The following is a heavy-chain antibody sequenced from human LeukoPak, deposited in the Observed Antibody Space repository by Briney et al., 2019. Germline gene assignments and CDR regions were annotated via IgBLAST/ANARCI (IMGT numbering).Heavy chain of an antibody. V-gene: IGHV1-69*04. CDR1: GGTFSSYA. J-gene: IGHJ4*02. Sequence: SVKVSCKASGGTFSSYAISWVRQAPGQGLEWMGRIIPILGIANYAQKFQGRVTITADKSTSTAYMELSSLRSEDTAVYYCARDHYGSGSYSPFEDYWGRGTLVTVSS. CDR2: IIPILGIA. D-gene: IGHD3-10*01. CDR3: ARDHYGSGSYSPFEDY.